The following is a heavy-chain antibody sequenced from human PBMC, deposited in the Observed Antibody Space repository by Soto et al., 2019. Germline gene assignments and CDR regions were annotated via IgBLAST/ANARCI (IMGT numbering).Heavy chain of an antibody. V-gene: IGHV3-33*01. CDR2: IWHDGSQK. Sequence: QVQLVESGGGVVQPGTSLRLSCVASGFTFSDYGIHWVRQAPGRALEWVAVIWHDGSQKYLADSVRGRFTISRDNSKNTVYLQMNSLRAEDTAVYYCEGRDEPFHVWGQGTMVTVSS. CDR3: EGRDEPFHV. J-gene: IGHJ3*01. CDR1: GFTFSDYG.